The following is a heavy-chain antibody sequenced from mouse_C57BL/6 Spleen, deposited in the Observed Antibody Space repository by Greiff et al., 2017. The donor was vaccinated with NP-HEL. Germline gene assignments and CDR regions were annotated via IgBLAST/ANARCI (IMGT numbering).Heavy chain of an antibody. D-gene: IGHD1-1*01. V-gene: IGHV2-2*01. Sequence: VKLMESGPGLVQPSQSLSITCTVSGFSLTSYGVHWVRQSPGKGLEWLGVIWSGGSTDYNAAFISRLSISKDNSKSQVFFKMNSLQADDTAIYYCARAHYYGSSYGDAMDYWGQGTSVTVSS. CDR1: GFSLTSYG. CDR2: IWSGGST. CDR3: ARAHYYGSSYGDAMDY. J-gene: IGHJ4*01.